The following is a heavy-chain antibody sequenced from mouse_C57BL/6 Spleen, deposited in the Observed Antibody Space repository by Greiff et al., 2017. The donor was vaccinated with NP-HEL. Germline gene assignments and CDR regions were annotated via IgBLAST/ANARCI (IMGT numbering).Heavy chain of an antibody. D-gene: IGHD2-4*01. Sequence: QVQLQQSGTELVKPGASVKLSCKASGYTFTSYWMHWVKQRPGQGLEWIGNINPSNGGTNYNEKFKSKATLTVDKSSSTAYMQLSSLTSEDSAVYDCARDDYYDYDGFAYWGKGTLVTVSA. CDR2: INPSNGGT. CDR1: GYTFTSYW. V-gene: IGHV1-53*01. J-gene: IGHJ3*01. CDR3: ARDDYYDYDGFAY.